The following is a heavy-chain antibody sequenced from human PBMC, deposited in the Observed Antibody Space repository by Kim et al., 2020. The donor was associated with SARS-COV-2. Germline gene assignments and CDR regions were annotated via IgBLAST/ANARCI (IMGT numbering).Heavy chain of an antibody. CDR2: ST. D-gene: IGHD2-15*01. CDR3: ARKGGKDFDY. J-gene: IGHJ4*02. Sequence: STNNNPTLRSRVTISVDTSQNQFSLKLSSVTAADTAVYYCARKGGKDFDYWGQGTLVTVSS. V-gene: IGHV4-34*01.